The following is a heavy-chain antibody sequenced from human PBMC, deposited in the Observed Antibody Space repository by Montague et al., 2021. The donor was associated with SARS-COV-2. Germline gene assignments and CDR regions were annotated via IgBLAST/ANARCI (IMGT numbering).Heavy chain of an antibody. V-gene: IGHV4-59*08. CDR3: ARHALGYFDWLNEGYFDY. J-gene: IGHJ4*02. D-gene: IGHD3-9*01. Sequence: SETLSLTCTVSGDSISNYYWSWIRQPPGKGLEWIGYIYYSGSTNYNPSLKSRVTISVDTSKNQFSLKLSSVTAADTAVYYCARHALGYFDWLNEGYFDYWGQGTLVTVPS. CDR2: IYYSGST. CDR1: GDSISNYY.